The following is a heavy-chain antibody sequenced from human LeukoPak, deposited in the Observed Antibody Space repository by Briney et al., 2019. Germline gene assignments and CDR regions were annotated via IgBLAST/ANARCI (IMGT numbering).Heavy chain of an antibody. Sequence: GGSLRLSCAASGFTFSIYAMHWVRQAPGKGLEYVSAITSNGGSAYYANSVKGRFTISRDNSKNTLYLQMGSLRAEDMAVYYCAREYCDSNTGYKSIDYWGQGTLVTVSS. CDR3: AREYCDSNTGYKSIDY. CDR1: GFTFSIYA. CDR2: ITSNGGSA. V-gene: IGHV3-64*01. J-gene: IGHJ4*02. D-gene: IGHD4-11*01.